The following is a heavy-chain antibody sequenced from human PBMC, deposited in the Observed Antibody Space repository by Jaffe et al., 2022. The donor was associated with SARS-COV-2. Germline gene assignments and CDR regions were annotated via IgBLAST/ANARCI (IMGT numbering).Heavy chain of an antibody. CDR3: ARQTIAVGPAAMNPSYFDY. D-gene: IGHD2-2*01. CDR2: INTYTGNP. V-gene: IGHV7-4-1*02. Sequence: QVQLVQSGSELKKPGASVKVSCKASGYTFTTYAMNWFRQAPGQGLEWMGWINTYTGNPTYAQGFTGRFVFSLDTSVSTAYVQITNLKAEDTAVYYCARQTIAVGPAAMNPSYFDYWGQGTLVTVSS. J-gene: IGHJ4*02. CDR1: GYTFTTYA.